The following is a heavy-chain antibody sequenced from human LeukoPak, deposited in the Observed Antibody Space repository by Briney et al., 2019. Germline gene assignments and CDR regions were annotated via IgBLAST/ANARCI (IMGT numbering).Heavy chain of an antibody. J-gene: IGHJ5*02. V-gene: IGHV3-11*01. CDR1: GFTFSDYY. Sequence: PGGSLRLSCAASGFTFSDYYMSWIRQAPGKGLEWVSYISSSGSTIHYADSVKGRFTISRGNAKNSLYLQMNSLRAEDTAVCYCARSYIRVGAFWFDPWGQGTLVTVSS. D-gene: IGHD3-16*01. CDR2: ISSSGSTI. CDR3: ARSYIRVGAFWFDP.